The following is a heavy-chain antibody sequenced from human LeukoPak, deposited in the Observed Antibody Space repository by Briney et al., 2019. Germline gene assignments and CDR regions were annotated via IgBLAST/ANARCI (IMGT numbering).Heavy chain of an antibody. J-gene: IGHJ4*02. CDR3: AREGRYCSSTSCYSSTDLLATIDY. Sequence: KPSETLSLTCTVSGGSISSGGYYWSWIRQPPGKGLEWIGYIYHSGSTYYNPSLKSRVTISVDRSKNQFSLKLSSVTAADTAVYYCAREGRYCSSTSCYSSTDLLATIDYWGQGTLVTVSS. V-gene: IGHV4-30-2*01. D-gene: IGHD2-2*01. CDR2: IYHSGST. CDR1: GGSISSGGYY.